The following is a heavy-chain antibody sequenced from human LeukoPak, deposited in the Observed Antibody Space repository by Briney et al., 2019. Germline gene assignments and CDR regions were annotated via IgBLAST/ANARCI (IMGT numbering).Heavy chain of an antibody. CDR2: ISDSGGST. D-gene: IGHD6-6*01. CDR3: AKDSSSSHPSWYFDL. Sequence: GGSLRPSCAASGITFSDYSMTWVRQAPGKGLEWVSVISDSGGSTYYSDSVKGRFTISRDNSKNTLYLQMNSLRAEDTAIYHCAKDSSSSHPSWYFDLWGRGTLVTVSS. CDR1: GITFSDYS. V-gene: IGHV3-23*01. J-gene: IGHJ2*01.